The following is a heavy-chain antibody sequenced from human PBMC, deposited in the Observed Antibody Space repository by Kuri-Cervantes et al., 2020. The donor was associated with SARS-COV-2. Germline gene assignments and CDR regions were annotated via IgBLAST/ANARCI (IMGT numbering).Heavy chain of an antibody. CDR2: ISSSGSTI. CDR1: GFTFSSYE. D-gene: IGHD6-6*01. CDR3: ARDRAYSSSEYNWFDP. Sequence: GGSLRLSCAASGFTFSSYEMNWVRQAPGKGLEWVSYISSSGSTIYHADSVKGRFTISRDNAKNSLYLQMNSLRAEDTAVYYCARDRAYSSSEYNWFDPWGQGTLVTVSS. V-gene: IGHV3-48*03. J-gene: IGHJ5*02.